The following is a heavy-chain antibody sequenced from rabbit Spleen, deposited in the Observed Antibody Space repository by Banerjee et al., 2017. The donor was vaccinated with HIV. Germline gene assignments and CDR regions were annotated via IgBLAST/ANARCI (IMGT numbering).Heavy chain of an antibody. CDR3: VRDYNSGWDL. CDR1: GFTISSSYY. Sequence: QLVESGGGLVKPGASLTLTCKASGFTISSSYYMCWVRQAPGKGLEWIGSIDPVFGIANYASWVNGRFTISRDNAQNTVDLQINSLTAADTATYFCVRDYNSGWDLWGPGTLVTVS. D-gene: IGHD4-1*01. J-gene: IGHJ6*01. CDR2: IDPVFGIA. V-gene: IGHV1S7*01.